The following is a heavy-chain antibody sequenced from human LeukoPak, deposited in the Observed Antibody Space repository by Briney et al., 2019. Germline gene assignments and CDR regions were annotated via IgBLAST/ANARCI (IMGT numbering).Heavy chain of an antibody. CDR1: GGTFSSYA. CDR3: ARDRGIAVMDWFDP. Sequence: GSSVKVSCKASGGTFSSYAISWVRQAPEQGLEWMGGIIPIFGTANYAQKFQGRVTITADESTSTAYMELSSLRSEDTAVYYCARDRGIAVMDWFDPWGQGTLVTVSS. J-gene: IGHJ5*02. CDR2: IIPIFGTA. V-gene: IGHV1-69*01. D-gene: IGHD6-19*01.